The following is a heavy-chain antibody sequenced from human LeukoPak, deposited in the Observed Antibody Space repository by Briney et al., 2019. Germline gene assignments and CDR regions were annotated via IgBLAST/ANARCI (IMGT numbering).Heavy chain of an antibody. Sequence: ASVKVSCKASGYTFTGYYMHRVRQAPGQGLEWMGWINPNSGGTNYAQKFQGRVTMTRDTSISTAYMELSRLRSDDTAVYYCARNKWFGTGWFDPWGQGTLVTVSS. D-gene: IGHD3-10*01. CDR1: GYTFTGYY. CDR3: ARNKWFGTGWFDP. CDR2: INPNSGGT. V-gene: IGHV1-2*02. J-gene: IGHJ5*02.